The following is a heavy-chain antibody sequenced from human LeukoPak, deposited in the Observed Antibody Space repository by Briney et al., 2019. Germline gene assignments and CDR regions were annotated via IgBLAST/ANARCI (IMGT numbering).Heavy chain of an antibody. J-gene: IGHJ4*02. CDR2: INHSGST. D-gene: IGHD3-9*01. CDR1: GGSFSGYY. V-gene: IGHV4-34*01. Sequence: SETLSLTCAVYGGSFSGYYWSWIRQPPGKGLEWIGEINHSGSTNYNPSLKSRVTISVDTSKNQFSLKLSSVTAADTAVDYCARVTGAFDYWGQGTLVTVSS. CDR3: ARVTGAFDY.